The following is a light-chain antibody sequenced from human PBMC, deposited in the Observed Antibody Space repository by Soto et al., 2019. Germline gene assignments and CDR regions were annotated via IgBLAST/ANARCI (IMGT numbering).Light chain of an antibody. V-gene: IGLV1-44*01. CDR3: AAWDDSLNGVV. CDR1: SSNIGSNT. J-gene: IGLJ2*01. Sequence: QSVLTQPPSTSGTPGQRFTISCSGRSSNIGSNTVNWYQQLPGTAPKLLIYSNNQRPSGVPDRFSGSKSGTSASLAISGLQSEDEADYYCAAWDDSLNGVVFGGGTKLTVL. CDR2: SNN.